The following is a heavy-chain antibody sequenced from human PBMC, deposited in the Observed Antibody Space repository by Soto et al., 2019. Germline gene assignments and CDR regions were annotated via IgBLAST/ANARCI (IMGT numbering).Heavy chain of an antibody. D-gene: IGHD4-17*01. V-gene: IGHV4-59*01. CDR1: GGSSSSYY. CDR2: IYYSGST. Sequence: SETLSLTWTVAGGSSSSYYWSWIRQPPGKGLEWIGYIYYSGSTNYNPSLKSRVTISVDTSKNQFSLKLSSVTAADAAVYYCARDSRNDYGDFLDYWGQGTLVTVSS. CDR3: ARDSRNDYGDFLDY. J-gene: IGHJ4*02.